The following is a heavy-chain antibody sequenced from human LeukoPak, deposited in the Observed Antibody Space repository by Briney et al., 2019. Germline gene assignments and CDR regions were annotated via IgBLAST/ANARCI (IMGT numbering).Heavy chain of an antibody. CDR3: ARVSYYGSGSYRVDYYYMDV. D-gene: IGHD3-10*01. CDR2: IYHSGST. Sequence: SETLSLTCTVSGYSISSGYYWGWIRQPPGKGLEWIGSIYHSGSTYYNPSLKSRVTISVDTSKNQFSLKLSSVTAADTAVYYCARVSYYGSGSYRVDYYYMDVWGKGTTVTVSS. V-gene: IGHV4-38-2*02. CDR1: GYSISSGYY. J-gene: IGHJ6*03.